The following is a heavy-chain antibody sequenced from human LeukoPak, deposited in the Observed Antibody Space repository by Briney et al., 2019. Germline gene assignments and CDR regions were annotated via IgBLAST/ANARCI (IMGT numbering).Heavy chain of an antibody. CDR1: GGTFSSYA. J-gene: IGHJ6*02. V-gene: IGHV1-69*13. CDR2: IIPIFGTA. CDR3: ARELRFYSGSDYYYYYGMDV. D-gene: IGHD3-22*01. Sequence: RASVTVSCKASGGTFSSYAVSWVRQAPGQGLEWMGGIIPIFGTANYVQRFQGRVTLTADESTGTAYMELSSLRSEDTAVYFCARELRFYSGSDYYYYYGMDVWGQGTTVTVSS.